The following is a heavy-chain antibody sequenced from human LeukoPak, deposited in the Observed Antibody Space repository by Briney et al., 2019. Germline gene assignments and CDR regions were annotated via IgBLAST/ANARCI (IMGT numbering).Heavy chain of an antibody. CDR2: IYSGGNT. V-gene: IGHV3-53*01. D-gene: IGHD4-17*01. Sequence: GGSLRLSCGASGFTVSSNYMSWVRQAPGKGLEWVSVIYSGGNTYYADSVKGRFTISRDNSKNTLYLQMNSLRAEDTAVYYCARGLHGDYGGYWGQGTLVTVSS. CDR3: ARGLHGDYGGY. CDR1: GFTVSSNY. J-gene: IGHJ4*02.